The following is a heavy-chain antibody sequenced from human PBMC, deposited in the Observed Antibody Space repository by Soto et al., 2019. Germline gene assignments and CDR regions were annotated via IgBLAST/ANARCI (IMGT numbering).Heavy chain of an antibody. CDR2: IYHSGST. CDR1: GGSISSGGYS. D-gene: IGHD3-22*01. J-gene: IGHJ4*02. V-gene: IGHV4-30-2*01. Sequence: QLQLQESGSGLVKPSQTLSLTCAVSGGSISSGGYSWSWIRQPPGKGLEWIGYIYHSGSTYYNPSRKRTVTIAVYRSKNQFSLELSSVTAADTAVYYCARGLDSRGPFDYWGQGTLVTVSS. CDR3: ARGLDSRGPFDY.